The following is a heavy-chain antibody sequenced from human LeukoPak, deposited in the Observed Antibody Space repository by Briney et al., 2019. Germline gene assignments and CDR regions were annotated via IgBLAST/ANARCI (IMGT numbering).Heavy chain of an antibody. V-gene: IGHV3-74*01. J-gene: IGHJ4*02. D-gene: IGHD6-13*01. Sequence: GGSLRLSCAASGFTFSSYWMHWVRQAPGKGLVWVSRINTDGSSTSYADSVKGRFTISRDNAKNTLYLQMNSLRAEDTAVYYCVHSSSWYEDFDYWGQGTLVTVSS. CDR3: VHSSSWYEDFDY. CDR2: INTDGSST. CDR1: GFTFSSYW.